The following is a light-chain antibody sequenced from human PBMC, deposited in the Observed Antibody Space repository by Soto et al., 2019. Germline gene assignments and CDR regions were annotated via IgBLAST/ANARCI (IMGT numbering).Light chain of an antibody. J-gene: IGKJ3*01. CDR1: QRVTSSY. V-gene: IGKV3-20*01. CDR2: GAS. Sequence: PGEGATLSCRASQRVTSSYLAWYQQKPGQAPRLLIYGASSRATGIPDRFSGSGSGTDFTLTISRLEPEDFAVYYCQQYGSSPFTFGPGTKVDIK. CDR3: QQYGSSPFT.